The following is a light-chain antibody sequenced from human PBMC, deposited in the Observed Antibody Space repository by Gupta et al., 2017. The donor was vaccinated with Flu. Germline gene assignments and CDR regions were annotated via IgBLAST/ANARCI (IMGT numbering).Light chain of an antibody. CDR1: QSVSSY. V-gene: IGKV3-15*01. J-gene: IGKJ4*01. Sequence: EIVMTQSPATLSVSPGERATLSCRASQSVSSYLAWYQQKPGQAPRLLIHGASTRATGVPARFSGSGSGTEFTLTISSLQSEDFAVYYCQQYNNWLTFGGGTKVEIK. CDR3: QQYNNWLT. CDR2: GAS.